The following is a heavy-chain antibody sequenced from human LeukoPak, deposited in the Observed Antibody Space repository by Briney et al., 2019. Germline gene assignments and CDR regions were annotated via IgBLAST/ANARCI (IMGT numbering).Heavy chain of an antibody. V-gene: IGHV6-1*01. D-gene: IGHD5-24*01. J-gene: IGHJ4*02. Sequence: SQTLSLTCAISGDSVSSNSAAWNWIRQSPSRGLEWLGRTLYRSTWYNDYAVSVKSRIVINPDTSENQFSLQLNSVTPEDTAVYYCARERISEMATIFDYWGQGTLVTVSS. CDR3: ARERISEMATIFDY. CDR2: TLYRSTWYN. CDR1: GDSVSSNSAA.